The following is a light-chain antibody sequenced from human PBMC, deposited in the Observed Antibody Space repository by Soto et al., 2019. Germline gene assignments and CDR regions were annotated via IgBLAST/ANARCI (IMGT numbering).Light chain of an antibody. CDR1: SSDVGGYNY. J-gene: IGLJ1*01. V-gene: IGLV2-14*01. CDR2: EVS. CDR3: SSYTSSSTPYV. Sequence: QSVLTQPASVSGSPGQSITISCTGTSSDVGGYNYVSWYQQHPGKAPKLMIYEVSNRPSGVSNRFSGSKSGNTASLTISGLQAEDEADYYCSSYTSSSTPYVLGTGTRSPS.